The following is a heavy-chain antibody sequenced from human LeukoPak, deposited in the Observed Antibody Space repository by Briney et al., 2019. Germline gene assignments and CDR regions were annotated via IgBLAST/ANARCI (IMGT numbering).Heavy chain of an antibody. CDR2: IIPILGIA. V-gene: IGHV1-69*02. CDR1: GGTFSSYT. D-gene: IGHD2-2*01. J-gene: IGHJ4*02. Sequence: ASVKVSCRASGGTFSSYTISWVRQAPGQGLEWMGRIIPILGIANYAQKFQGRVTITADKSTSTAYMELSSLRSEDTAVYYCARARGYCSSNSCSTDWGQGTLVTVSS. CDR3: ARARGYCSSNSCSTD.